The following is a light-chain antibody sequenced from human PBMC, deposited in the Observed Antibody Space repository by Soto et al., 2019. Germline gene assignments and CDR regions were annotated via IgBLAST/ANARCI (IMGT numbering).Light chain of an antibody. J-gene: IGKJ4*01. CDR3: QQDENWPLT. Sequence: EIVMTQSPATLSVSPGERATLSCRASQSVNNKLAWYQQKPGQAPTLLIFDASTGATGIPARFSGSGSGTEFALTISNLQSEDFAVYHYQQDENWPLTFGGGTKVDIK. CDR2: DAS. V-gene: IGKV3-15*01. CDR1: QSVNNK.